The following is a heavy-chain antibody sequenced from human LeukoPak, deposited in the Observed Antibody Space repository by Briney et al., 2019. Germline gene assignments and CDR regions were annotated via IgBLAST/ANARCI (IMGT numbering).Heavy chain of an antibody. CDR1: GGSISSYY. CDR2: IYYSGST. J-gene: IGHJ3*02. D-gene: IGHD2-15*01. CDR3: ARDTDYCSGGSCYAFDI. V-gene: IGHV4-59*08. Sequence: SETLSLTCTVSGGSISSYYWSWIRQPPGKGLEWIGYIYYSGSTNYNPSLKSRVTISVDTSKNQFSLKLSSVTAADTAVYYCARDTDYCSGGSCYAFDIWGQGTMVTVSS.